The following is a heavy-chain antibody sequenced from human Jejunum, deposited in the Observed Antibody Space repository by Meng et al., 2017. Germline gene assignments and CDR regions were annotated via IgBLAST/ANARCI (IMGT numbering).Heavy chain of an antibody. D-gene: IGHD3-22*01. J-gene: IGHJ3*01. CDR3: ARDDISSGYHDGFDV. CDR2: IYYSGNT. Sequence: SETLSLTCTVSGGYISRTTYYWNWIREPPGKGLEWIGSIYYSGNTYYNPSLKSRVAISVDTSKNQFSLRLSSATAEDTAVYYCARDDISSGYHDGFDVWGQGTGVT. CDR1: GGYISRTTYY. V-gene: IGHV4-39*07.